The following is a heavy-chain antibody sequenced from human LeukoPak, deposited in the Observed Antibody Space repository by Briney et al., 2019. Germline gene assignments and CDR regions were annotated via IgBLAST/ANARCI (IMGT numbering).Heavy chain of an antibody. CDR1: GFTFSSYW. CDR3: ARDKGVDNSGYYNGFFDF. CDR2: INHNGNVN. Sequence: GGSLRLSCAASGFTFSSYWMNWARQAPGKGLEWVASINHNGNVNYYVDSVKGRFTISRDNAKNSLYLQMSNLRAEDTAVYFCARDKGVDNSGYYNGFFDFWGQGTLVTVSS. V-gene: IGHV3-7*03. J-gene: IGHJ4*02. D-gene: IGHD3-22*01.